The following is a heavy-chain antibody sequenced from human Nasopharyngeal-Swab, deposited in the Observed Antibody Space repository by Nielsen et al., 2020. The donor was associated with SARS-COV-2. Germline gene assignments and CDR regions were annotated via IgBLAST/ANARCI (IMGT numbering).Heavy chain of an antibody. CDR2: INHSGST. CDR3: ARAPTRHYYDSSGYSS. J-gene: IGHJ4*02. D-gene: IGHD3-22*01. Sequence: ESLKISCAVYGGSFSGYYWSWIRQPPGKGLEWIGEINHSGSTNYNPSLKSRVTISVDTSKNQFSLKLSSVTAADTAVYYCARAPTRHYYDSSGYSSWGQRTLVTVSS. CDR1: GGSFSGYY. V-gene: IGHV4-34*01.